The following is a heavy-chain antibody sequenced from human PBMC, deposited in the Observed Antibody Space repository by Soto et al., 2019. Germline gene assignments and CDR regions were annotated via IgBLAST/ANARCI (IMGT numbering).Heavy chain of an antibody. D-gene: IGHD1-26*01. CDR2: ISNDGSIK. CDR1: GFTFSTYS. V-gene: IGHV3-30*18. CDR3: AKDQAPYSPFYFEY. Sequence: QVQLVESGGGVVQPGRSLRLSCAASGFTFSTYSMHWVRQAPGKGLEWVAVISNDGSIKYYADTVKGRFTISRDNSKNTLYLQVNSLRAEDTAVYYCAKDQAPYSPFYFEYWGQGTLVTVSS. J-gene: IGHJ4*02.